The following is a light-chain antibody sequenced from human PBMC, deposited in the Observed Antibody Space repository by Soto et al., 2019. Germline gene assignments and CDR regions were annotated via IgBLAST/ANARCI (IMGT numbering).Light chain of an antibody. CDR3: QQYNSYWT. J-gene: IGKJ1*01. CDR2: DAS. V-gene: IGKV1-5*01. CDR1: QSISSW. Sequence: DIQMTQSPSTLSASVGDRVTITCRASQSISSWLAWYQQKPRKAPKLLIYDASSLESGVPSRFSGSGSGTEFTLTIXXXQPDDFATYYCQQYNSYWTFGQGTKV.